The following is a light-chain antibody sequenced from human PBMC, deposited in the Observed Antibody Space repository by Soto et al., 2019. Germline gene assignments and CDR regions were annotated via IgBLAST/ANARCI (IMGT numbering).Light chain of an antibody. Sequence: QSALTQPRSVSGSPGQSVTTSCTGTSSDVGGYNYVSWYQQHPGKAPKLMIYDVSKRPSGVPDRFSRSKSGNTASLTISGLQAEDEADYYCCSYAGSYTYVFGTGTKLTVL. CDR2: DVS. CDR1: SSDVGGYNY. V-gene: IGLV2-11*01. J-gene: IGLJ1*01. CDR3: CSYAGSYTYV.